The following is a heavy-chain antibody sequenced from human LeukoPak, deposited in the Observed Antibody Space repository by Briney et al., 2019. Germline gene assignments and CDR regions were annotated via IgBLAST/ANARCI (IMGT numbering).Heavy chain of an antibody. CDR1: GGSISSSSYY. D-gene: IGHD3-9*01. V-gene: IGHV4-39*01. Sequence: SETLSLTCTVSGGSISSSSYYWGWIRQPPGKGLEWIGSIYYSGSTYYNPSLKSRVTISVDTSKNQFSLKLSSVTAADTAVYYCASIYFDWLLSGFDSWGQGTLVIVSS. CDR3: ASIYFDWLLSGFDS. CDR2: IYYSGST. J-gene: IGHJ5*01.